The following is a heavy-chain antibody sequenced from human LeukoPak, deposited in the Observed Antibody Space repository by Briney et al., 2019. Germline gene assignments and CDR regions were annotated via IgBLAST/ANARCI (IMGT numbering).Heavy chain of an antibody. CDR1: GGTFSSYA. CDR3: ARDQAPYYDFWSGYVAFDI. V-gene: IGHV1-69*13. D-gene: IGHD3-3*01. Sequence: ASVKVSCKASGGTFSSYAISWVRQAPGQGLEWMGGIIPIFGTANYAQKFQGRVTITAGESTSTAYMELRSLRSDDTAVYYCARDQAPYYDFWSGYVAFDIWGQGTMVTVSS. CDR2: IIPIFGTA. J-gene: IGHJ3*02.